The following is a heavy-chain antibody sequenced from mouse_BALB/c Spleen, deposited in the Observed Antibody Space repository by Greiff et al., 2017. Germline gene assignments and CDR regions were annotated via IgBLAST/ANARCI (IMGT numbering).Heavy chain of an antibody. Sequence: VHLVESGPGLVAPSQSLSITCTVSGFSLTGYGVNWVRQPPGKGLEWLGMIWGDGSTDYNSALKSRLSISKDNSKSQVFLKMNSLQTDDTARYYCARDGDYYGSSFAYWGQGTLVTVSA. D-gene: IGHD1-1*01. CDR3: ARDGDYYGSSFAY. J-gene: IGHJ3*01. CDR1: GFSLTGYG. CDR2: IWGDGST. V-gene: IGHV2-6-7*01.